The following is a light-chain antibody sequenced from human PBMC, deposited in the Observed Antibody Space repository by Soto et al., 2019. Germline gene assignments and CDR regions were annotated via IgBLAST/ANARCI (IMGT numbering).Light chain of an antibody. CDR3: HTWGTGMVI. Sequence: QLVLTQSPSASASLGASVKLTCTLSSGHRNYAIAWHQQQPEKGPRYLMKLNRDGSHSKGDGIPNRFSGSSSGAERYHTITSLKSEDECDYYCHTWGTGMVIFRGGTTLSVL. V-gene: IGLV4-69*01. CDR2: LNRDGSH. J-gene: IGLJ2*01. CDR1: SGHRNYA.